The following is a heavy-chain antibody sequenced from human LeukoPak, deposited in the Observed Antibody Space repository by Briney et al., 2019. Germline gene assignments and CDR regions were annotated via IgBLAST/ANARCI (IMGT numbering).Heavy chain of an antibody. CDR1: GYTFTSYD. CDR2: MNPNSGNT. CDR3: ARGRLTTVTTWYYHGMDV. V-gene: IGHV1-8*01. Sequence: ASVKVSCKASGYTFTSYDINWVRQATGQGPEWMGWMNPNSGNTGYGQKFQGRVTMTRDTSISTAYMVLRSLRSEDTAVYYCARGRLTTVTTWYYHGMDVWGQGTTVTVSS. D-gene: IGHD4-17*01. J-gene: IGHJ6*02.